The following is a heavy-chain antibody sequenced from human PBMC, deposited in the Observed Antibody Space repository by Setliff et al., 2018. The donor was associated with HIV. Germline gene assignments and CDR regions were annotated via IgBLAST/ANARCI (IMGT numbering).Heavy chain of an antibody. CDR2: IYYSGST. CDR1: GGSISSYY. V-gene: IGHV4-59*01. Sequence: SETLSLTCTVSGGSISSYYWSWIRQPPGKGLEWIGYIYYSGSTNCNPSLKSRVTISVDTSKNQFSLKLSSVTAADTAVYYCARGSSWQYYYYYYMDVWGKGTTVTVSS. CDR3: ARGSSWQYYYYYYMDV. J-gene: IGHJ6*03. D-gene: IGHD6-13*01.